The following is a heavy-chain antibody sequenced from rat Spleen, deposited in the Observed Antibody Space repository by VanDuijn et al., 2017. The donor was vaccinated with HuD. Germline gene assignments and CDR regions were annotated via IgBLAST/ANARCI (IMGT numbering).Heavy chain of an antibody. CDR1: GFIFSNND. D-gene: IGHD1-11*01. V-gene: IGHV5-25*01. Sequence: EVQLVESGGGLVQPGRSLKLSCAASGFIFSNNDMAWVRQAPTKGLEWIASISTGGGNTYYRDSVKGRFTISRDNAKSTLYLQMDSLRSEDTATYYCARHGYGGYSGPFAYWGQGTLVTVSS. CDR2: ISTGGGNT. J-gene: IGHJ3*01. CDR3: ARHGYGGYSGPFAY.